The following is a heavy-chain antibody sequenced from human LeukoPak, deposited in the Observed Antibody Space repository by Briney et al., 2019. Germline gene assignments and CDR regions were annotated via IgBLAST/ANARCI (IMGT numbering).Heavy chain of an antibody. Sequence: ASVKVSCKASGYTFTGYYMHWVRQAPGQGLEWIGRINPNSGGTNYAQKFQGRVTMTRDTSISTAYMELSRLRSDDTAVSYCARVPRIAAAGKNWFDPWGQGTLVTVSS. CDR2: INPNSGGT. D-gene: IGHD6-13*01. V-gene: IGHV1-2*06. J-gene: IGHJ5*02. CDR1: GYTFTGYY. CDR3: ARVPRIAAAGKNWFDP.